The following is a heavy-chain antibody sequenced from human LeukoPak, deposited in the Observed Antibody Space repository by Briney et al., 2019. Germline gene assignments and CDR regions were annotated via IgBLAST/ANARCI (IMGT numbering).Heavy chain of an antibody. V-gene: IGHV4-4*07. Sequence: KTSETLSLTCTVSGGSMSDYYWSFIRQSAGTGLEWLGRIHTSGTTWYNPSLKSRVTLSVDASKNQFSLGLTSVTAADTAVYYCARKDYSSGHFDIWGQGTMVTVSS. D-gene: IGHD3-22*01. J-gene: IGHJ3*02. CDR3: ARKDYSSGHFDI. CDR2: IHTSGTT. CDR1: GGSMSDYY.